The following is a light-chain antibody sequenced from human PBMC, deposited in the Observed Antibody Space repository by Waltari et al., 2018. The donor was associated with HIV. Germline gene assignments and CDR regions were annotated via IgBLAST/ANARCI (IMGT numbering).Light chain of an antibody. Sequence: SYVVTQTPSVSVAPGQPARITCAGDDIGSESGHWYQQRPGQAPVLVVYDDRDRPSGIPERFTGSNSGNTATLTITRVEAGDEADYYCQVWESGGDIVFFGGGTKLTVL. J-gene: IGLJ2*01. V-gene: IGLV3-21*02. CDR2: DDR. CDR1: DIGSES. CDR3: QVWESGGDIVF.